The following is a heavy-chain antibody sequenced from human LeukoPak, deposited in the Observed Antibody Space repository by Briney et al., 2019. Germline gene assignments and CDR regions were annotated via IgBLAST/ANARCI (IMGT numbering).Heavy chain of an antibody. D-gene: IGHD2-15*01. CDR2: IHSGGNT. CDR3: TRDLNSGGSC. CDR1: GFTVSSSY. J-gene: IGHJ4*02. Sequence: HPGGSLRLSCAASGFTVSSSYKSWVRQAPGKGLEWVSVIHSGGNTYYADSVKGRFTISRDNSKNTLYLQMNSLRAEDTAVYYCTRDLNSGGSCWGQGTLVTVSS. V-gene: IGHV3-53*01.